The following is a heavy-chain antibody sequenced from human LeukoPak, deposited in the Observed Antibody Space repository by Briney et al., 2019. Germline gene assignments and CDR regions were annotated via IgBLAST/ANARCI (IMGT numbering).Heavy chain of an antibody. CDR2: IYYSGST. D-gene: IGHD3-10*01. CDR1: GGSMSNYY. V-gene: IGHV4-59*08. Sequence: SETLSLTCTVSGGSMSNYYWSWIRQPPGKGLEWIGYIYYSGSTNYNPSLKSRVTISVDTSKNQFALKLSSVTAADTAVYYCARSYYYDAFDIWGQGTMVTVSS. J-gene: IGHJ3*02. CDR3: ARSYYYDAFDI.